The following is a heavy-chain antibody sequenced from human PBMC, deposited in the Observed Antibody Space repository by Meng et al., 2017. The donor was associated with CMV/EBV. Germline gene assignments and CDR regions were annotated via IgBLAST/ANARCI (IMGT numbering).Heavy chain of an antibody. CDR3: AREAYGTRGGY. CDR1: GFTFSSYE. D-gene: IGHD2-8*02. CDR2: ISSSGSTI. Sequence: GESLKISCAASGFTFSSYEMNWVRQAPGKGLEWVSYISSSGSTIYYADSVKGRFTITRDNAKNSLYLQMNSLRAEDTAVYYCAREAYGTRGGYWGQGTLVTVSS. V-gene: IGHV3-48*03. J-gene: IGHJ4*02.